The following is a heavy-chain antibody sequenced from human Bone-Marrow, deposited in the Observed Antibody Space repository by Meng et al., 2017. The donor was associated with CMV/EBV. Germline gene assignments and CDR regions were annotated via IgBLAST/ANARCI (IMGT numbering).Heavy chain of an antibody. CDR3: VRDIGVAEITESTKYYSALDV. CDR2: INRKSDRI. D-gene: IGHD3-16*01. Sequence: SLKISCAASGFTFSDYALHWVRQAPGKGLEWVSGINRKSDRIGYADSVKGRFTISRDNGKKSLHLQMNSLRAEDTALYYCVRDIGVAEITESTKYYSALDVWGQGNTVTVSS. CDR1: GFTFSDYA. J-gene: IGHJ6*02. V-gene: IGHV3-9*01.